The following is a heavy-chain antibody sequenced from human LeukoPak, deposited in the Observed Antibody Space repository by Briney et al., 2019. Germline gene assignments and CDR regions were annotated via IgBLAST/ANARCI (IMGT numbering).Heavy chain of an antibody. CDR2: ISYDGSNK. CDR1: GFTVSSNY. J-gene: IGHJ4*02. Sequence: GGSLRLSCAASGFTVSSNYMSWVRQAPGKGLEWVAVISYDGSNKYYADSVKGRFTISRDNSKNTLYLQMNSLRAEDTAVYYCAKDHWYYDFWSGYYLDYWGQGTLVTVSS. V-gene: IGHV3-30*18. D-gene: IGHD3-3*01. CDR3: AKDHWYYDFWSGYYLDY.